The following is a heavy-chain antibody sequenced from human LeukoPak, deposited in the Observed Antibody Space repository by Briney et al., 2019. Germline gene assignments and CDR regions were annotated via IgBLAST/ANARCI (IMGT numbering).Heavy chain of an antibody. Sequence: PGGSLRLSCLASGFRFRDIAMHWVRQAPGRGLERLAMISHDGSVNYYADSVRGRFTVSRDNSKSTLYLHMDGLRPDDTAVYFCARDRRPLGGTSLEHWGQGTLVTVSA. CDR3: ARDRRPLGGTSLEH. V-gene: IGHV3-30*04. J-gene: IGHJ5*02. CDR1: GFRFRDIA. D-gene: IGHD2-15*01. CDR2: ISHDGSVN.